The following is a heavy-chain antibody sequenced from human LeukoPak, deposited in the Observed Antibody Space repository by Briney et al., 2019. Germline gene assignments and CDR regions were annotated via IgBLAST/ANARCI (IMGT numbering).Heavy chain of an antibody. Sequence: VASVKVSCKASGYTFTGYYMHWVRQAPGQGLEWMGWINPNSGGTNYAQKFQGRVTMTRDTSISTAYMELSRLRSDDTAVYYCARRIAAAGYYYYYMDVWGKGTTVTISS. J-gene: IGHJ6*03. CDR2: INPNSGGT. D-gene: IGHD6-13*01. CDR3: ARRIAAAGYYYYYMDV. CDR1: GYTFTGYY. V-gene: IGHV1-2*02.